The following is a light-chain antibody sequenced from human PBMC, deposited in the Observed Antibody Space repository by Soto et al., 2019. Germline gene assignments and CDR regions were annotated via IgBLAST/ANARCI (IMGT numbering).Light chain of an antibody. Sequence: DIQMTQSPSTLSASVGDRVTITCRASQSISSWLAWYQQKPGKAPKLLIYDASSLESGVPSRFSRSGSGTEFTLTISSLQPDDFATYYCQQYNSYSMTFGQGTKVEIK. CDR2: DAS. CDR3: QQYNSYSMT. CDR1: QSISSW. V-gene: IGKV1-5*01. J-gene: IGKJ1*01.